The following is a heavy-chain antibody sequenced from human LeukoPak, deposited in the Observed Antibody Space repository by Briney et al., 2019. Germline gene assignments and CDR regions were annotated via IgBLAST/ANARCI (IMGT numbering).Heavy chain of an antibody. CDR3: AKYSSSWFRYFDY. CDR1: GFTLSQYW. CDR2: ISGSGGST. Sequence: GGSLRLSCAASGFTLSQYWMSWVRQAPGKGLEWVSTISGSGGSTYYADSVKGRFTISRDNSKNTLYLQMNSLRAEDTAVYYCAKYSSSWFRYFDYWGQGTLVTVSS. D-gene: IGHD6-13*01. V-gene: IGHV3-23*01. J-gene: IGHJ4*02.